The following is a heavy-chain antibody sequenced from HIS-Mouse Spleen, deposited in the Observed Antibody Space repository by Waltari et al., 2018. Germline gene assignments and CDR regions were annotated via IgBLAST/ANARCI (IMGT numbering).Heavy chain of an antibody. CDR1: GGSISSSSYY. J-gene: IGHJ5*02. V-gene: IGHV4-39*07. CDR3: ARDYGDNWFDP. Sequence: QLQLQESGPGLVKPSETLSLPCTVSGGSISSSSYYWGWIRPPPGKGLEWIGSSYYSGSTYYNPSLKSRVTISVDTSKNQFSLKLSSVTAADTAVYYCARDYGDNWFDPWGQGTLVTVSS. D-gene: IGHD4-17*01. CDR2: SYYSGST.